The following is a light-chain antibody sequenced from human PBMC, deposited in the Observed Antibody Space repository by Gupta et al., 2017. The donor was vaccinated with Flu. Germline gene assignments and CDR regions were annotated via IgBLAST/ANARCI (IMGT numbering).Light chain of an antibody. CDR2: GAS. Sequence: EIVMTQSPATLSVSPGERATLSCRASQSVSRNLAWYQQKPGQAPRLLIYGASNRATGIKDRLSGSGSETEFTRTSRSMESDDCEGDDGQQLWTFGQGTKVEIK. V-gene: IGKV3-15*01. J-gene: IGKJ1*01. CDR1: QSVSRN. CDR3: QQLWT.